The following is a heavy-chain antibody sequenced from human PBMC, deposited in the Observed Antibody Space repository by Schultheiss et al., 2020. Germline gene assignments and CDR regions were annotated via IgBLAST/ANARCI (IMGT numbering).Heavy chain of an antibody. V-gene: IGHV4-61*02. D-gene: IGHD3-10*01. CDR3: ARLRGSYFGRVAGMDAFDI. J-gene: IGHJ3*02. Sequence: SETLSLTCTVSGGSISSGGYYWSWIRQPAGKGLEWIGRIYTSGSTNYNPSLKSRVTMSVDTSKNQFSLKLSSVTAADTAVYYCARLRGSYFGRVAGMDAFDIWGQGTMVTVSS. CDR1: GGSISSGGYY. CDR2: IYTSGST.